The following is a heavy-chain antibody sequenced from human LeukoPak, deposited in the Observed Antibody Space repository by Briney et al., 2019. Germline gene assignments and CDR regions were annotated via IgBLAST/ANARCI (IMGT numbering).Heavy chain of an antibody. Sequence: GGSLRLSCAASGFTFSNYGMHWVRQAPGKGLEWVAVILYDGSNQYYADSVRGRFTISRDNSKNTLYLQMNSLRTEDTAVYYCAKDIMVATLDYWGQGTLVTVSS. D-gene: IGHD5-12*01. V-gene: IGHV3-30*18. CDR3: AKDIMVATLDY. CDR2: ILYDGSNQ. J-gene: IGHJ4*02. CDR1: GFTFSNYG.